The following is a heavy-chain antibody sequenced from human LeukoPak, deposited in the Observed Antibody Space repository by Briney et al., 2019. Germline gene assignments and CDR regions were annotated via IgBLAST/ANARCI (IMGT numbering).Heavy chain of an antibody. Sequence: SETLSITCTVSGGSISGYYWTWIRQPPGKGLEWIGYIYYSGSTNYNPSLKSRVTMSVDTSKNRFSLKLSSVTAADTAVYYCARHDPRGKAARLGYFDYWGQGTLVTVSS. J-gene: IGHJ4*02. CDR3: ARHDPRGKAARLGYFDY. D-gene: IGHD6-6*01. CDR2: IYYSGST. CDR1: GGSISGYY. V-gene: IGHV4-59*08.